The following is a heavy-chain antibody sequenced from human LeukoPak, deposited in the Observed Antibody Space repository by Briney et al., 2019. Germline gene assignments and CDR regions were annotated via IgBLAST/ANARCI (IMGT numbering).Heavy chain of an antibody. D-gene: IGHD1-7*01. CDR3: AKVRTGTTSGYYYYMDV. J-gene: IGHJ6*03. CDR1: GFTFSSYG. V-gene: IGHV3-30*02. CDR2: IRYDGSNK. Sequence: PGGSLRLSCAASGFTFSSYGMHWVRQAPGKGLEWVAFIRYDGSNKYYADSVKGRFTISRDNSKNTLYLQMNSLRAEDTAVYYCAKVRTGTTSGYYYYMDVWGKGTTVTVSS.